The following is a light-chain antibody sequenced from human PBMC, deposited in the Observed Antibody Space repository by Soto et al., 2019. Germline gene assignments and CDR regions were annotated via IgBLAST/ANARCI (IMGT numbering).Light chain of an antibody. CDR3: AAWDDSLSGVV. CDR2: RNN. V-gene: IGLV1-47*01. Sequence: QSVLTQPPSASGTPGLRVTISCSGSSSNIGGNFVFWYQQLPGTAPKLLIYRNNQRPSGVPDRLSGSKSGTSASLAISGLRSEDEADYYCAAWDDSLSGVVFGGGTKLTVL. J-gene: IGLJ2*01. CDR1: SSNIGGNF.